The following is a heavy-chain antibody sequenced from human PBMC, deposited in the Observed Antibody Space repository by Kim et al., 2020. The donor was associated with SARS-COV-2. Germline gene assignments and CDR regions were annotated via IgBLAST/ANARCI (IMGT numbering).Heavy chain of an antibody. V-gene: IGHV4-4*02. CDR2: ST. J-gene: IGHJ3*02. CDR3: ARSPIRSLDI. Sequence: STNYNPSLKSRVTISVDKSKNQFSLKLSSVTAADTAVYYCARSPIRSLDIWGQGTMVTVSS. D-gene: IGHD5-12*01.